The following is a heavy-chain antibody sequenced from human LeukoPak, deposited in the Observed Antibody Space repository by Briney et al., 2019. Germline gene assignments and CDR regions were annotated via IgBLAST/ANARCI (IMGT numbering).Heavy chain of an antibody. CDR1: GFSFSDYY. V-gene: IGHV3-11*06. J-gene: IGHJ4*02. D-gene: IGHD3-22*01. CDR2: ISSTTGYT. Sequence: PGGSLRLSCTASGFSFSDYYMSWIRQAPGKGLELVSYISSTTGYTNYADSVKGRFTISRDNAKNSLYLQMNSLRAEDTAVYYCARDCLDYDPSAYGFDYWGQGTLVTVSS. CDR3: ARDCLDYDPSAYGFDY.